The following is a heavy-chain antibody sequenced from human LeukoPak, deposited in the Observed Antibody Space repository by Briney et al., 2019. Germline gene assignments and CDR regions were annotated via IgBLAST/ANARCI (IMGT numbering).Heavy chain of an antibody. CDR1: GFTFSSYS. Sequence: GGSLRLSCAASGFTFSSYSMNWVRQAPGKGLEWVSTISGSGDSTYYADSVKGRFTISRDNSKNTLHLQMNSLRAEDTAVYYCAKGGAGYCSSTSCLYYFDYWGQGTLVTVSS. V-gene: IGHV3-23*01. J-gene: IGHJ4*02. CDR2: ISGSGDST. CDR3: AKGGAGYCSSTSCLYYFDY. D-gene: IGHD2-2*01.